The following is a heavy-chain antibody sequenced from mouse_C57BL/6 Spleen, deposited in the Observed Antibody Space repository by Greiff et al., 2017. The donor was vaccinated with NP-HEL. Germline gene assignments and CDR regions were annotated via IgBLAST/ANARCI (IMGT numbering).Heavy chain of an antibody. D-gene: IGHD2-4*01. CDR3: ARRGLYYDYDVGAMDY. Sequence: QVQLQQPGAELVKPGASVKMSCKASGYTFTSYWITWVKQRPGQGLEWIGDIYPGSGSTNYNEKFKSKATLTVDPSSSTAYMQLSSLTSEDSAVYYCARRGLYYDYDVGAMDYWGQGTSVTVSS. CDR1: GYTFTSYW. J-gene: IGHJ4*01. CDR2: IYPGSGST. V-gene: IGHV1-55*01.